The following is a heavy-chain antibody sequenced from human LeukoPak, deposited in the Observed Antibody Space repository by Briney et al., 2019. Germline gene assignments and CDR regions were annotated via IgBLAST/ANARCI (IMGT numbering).Heavy chain of an antibody. CDR1: GGSISSGDYY. CDR3: ACYYDRTGYHDAFDI. J-gene: IGHJ3*02. V-gene: IGHV4-30-4*08. Sequence: SETLSLTCTVSGGSISSGDYYWSWIRQPPGKSLEWIGYTYHSGGIYYNPYLKSRVSISVDTSKNQFSLKLSSVTAADTAVYYCACYYDRTGYHDAFDIWGQGTMVTVSS. CDR2: TYHSGGI. D-gene: IGHD3-22*01.